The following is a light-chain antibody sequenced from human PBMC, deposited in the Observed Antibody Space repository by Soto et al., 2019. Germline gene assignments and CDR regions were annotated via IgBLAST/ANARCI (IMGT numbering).Light chain of an antibody. J-gene: IGKJ4*01. CDR1: QGIRNH. CDR3: QQYNSAPLT. V-gene: IGKV1-27*01. CDR2: GAS. Sequence: DIQMTQSPSSPSASAGDRVSITCRASQGIRNHLAWYQQKSGRVPKLLIYGASILQSGVPSRFRGSGYGTDFTLTISSLQPEDVAAYYCQQYNSAPLTYGGGTKVETK.